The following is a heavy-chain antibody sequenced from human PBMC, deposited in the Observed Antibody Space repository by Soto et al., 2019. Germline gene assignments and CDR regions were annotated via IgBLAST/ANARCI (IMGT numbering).Heavy chain of an antibody. CDR2: ISSSSSYI. CDR3: ARDSSGWYNFDY. J-gene: IGHJ4*02. Sequence: ESGGGLVKPGGSLRLSCAASGFTFSSYSMNWVRQAPGKGLEWVSSISSSSSYIYYADSVKGRFTISRDNAKNSLYLQMNSLRAEDTAVYYCARDSSGWYNFDYWGQGTLVTVSS. D-gene: IGHD6-19*01. V-gene: IGHV3-21*01. CDR1: GFTFSSYS.